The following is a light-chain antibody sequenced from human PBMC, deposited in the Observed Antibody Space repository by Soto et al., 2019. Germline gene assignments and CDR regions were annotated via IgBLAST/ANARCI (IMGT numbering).Light chain of an antibody. CDR1: SNDFGGYNY. CDR3: SSYVGSNYV. Sequence: QSALTQPPSASGSPGQSGTISCTGTSNDFGGYNYVSWYQQHPGKAPKLIIFEVSERPSGVPDRFSGSKSGSTASLTVSGLQAEDEADYYCSSYVGSNYVFGTGTKLTVL. CDR2: EVS. V-gene: IGLV2-8*01. J-gene: IGLJ1*01.